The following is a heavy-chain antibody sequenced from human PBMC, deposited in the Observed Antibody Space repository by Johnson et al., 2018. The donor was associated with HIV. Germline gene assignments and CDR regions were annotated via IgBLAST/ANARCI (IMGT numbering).Heavy chain of an antibody. V-gene: IGHV3-13*01. Sequence: VQLVESGGGLVQPGGSLRLSCAASGFTFSSYDMHWVRQATGKGLEWVSAIGTAGDTYYPGSVKGRFTISRENAKNSLYLQMNSLKTEDTAVYYCTTDLIRRYYGSGLRDACDIWGQGTMVTVSS. D-gene: IGHD3-10*01. CDR1: GFTFSSYD. CDR2: IGTAGDT. CDR3: TTDLIRRYYGSGLRDACDI. J-gene: IGHJ3*02.